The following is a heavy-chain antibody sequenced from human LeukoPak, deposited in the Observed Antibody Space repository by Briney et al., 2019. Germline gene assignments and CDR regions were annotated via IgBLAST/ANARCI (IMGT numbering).Heavy chain of an antibody. CDR3: AKDGIAAADYYYYYMDV. V-gene: IGHV3-9*01. CDR2: ISWNSGSI. D-gene: IGHD6-13*01. J-gene: IGHJ6*03. Sequence: GGSLRLSCAASGFTFDDYAMHWVRQAPGKGLEWVSGISWNSGSICYADSVKGRFTISRDNAKNSLYLQMNSLRAEDTALYYCAKDGIAAADYYYYYMDVWGKGTTVTVSS. CDR1: GFTFDDYA.